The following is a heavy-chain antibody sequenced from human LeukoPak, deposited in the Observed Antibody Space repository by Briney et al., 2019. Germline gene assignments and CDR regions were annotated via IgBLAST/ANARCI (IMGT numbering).Heavy chain of an antibody. Sequence: SETLSLTCAVYGGSFSGYYWSWIRQPPGKGLEWIGEINQSGSTNYNPSLKSRVTISVDTSKNQFSLKLSSVTAADTAVYYCARGYSSWYYYNILGYYYYGMDVWGQGTTVTVSS. V-gene: IGHV4-34*01. D-gene: IGHD6-13*01. CDR3: ARGYSSWYYYNILGYYYYGMDV. J-gene: IGHJ6*02. CDR2: INQSGST. CDR1: GGSFSGYY.